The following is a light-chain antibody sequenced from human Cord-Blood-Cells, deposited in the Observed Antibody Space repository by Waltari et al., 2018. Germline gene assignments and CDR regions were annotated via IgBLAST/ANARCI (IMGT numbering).Light chain of an antibody. CDR3: SSYTSSSTRV. CDR1: SRDVGGYNH. Sequence: QSALTQPASVSGSPGQSITISCTGTSRDVGGYNHLPWYQQHPGKAPKLMIYDVSNRPSGVSNRFSGSKSGNTASLTISGLQAEDEADYYCSSYTSSSTRVFGGGTKLTVL. V-gene: IGLV2-14*01. J-gene: IGLJ3*02. CDR2: DVS.